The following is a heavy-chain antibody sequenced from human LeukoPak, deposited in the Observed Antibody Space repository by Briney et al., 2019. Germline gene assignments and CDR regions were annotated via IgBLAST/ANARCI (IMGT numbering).Heavy chain of an antibody. CDR2: IYYIGTT. J-gene: IGHJ5*02. CDR1: GGSISSTSYY. CDR3: VWGQYSSTYSSSSNWFDP. D-gene: IGHD6-13*01. Sequence: PSETLSLTCTVSGGSISSTSYYWGWIRQPPGKGLEWIGNIYYIGTTYYNPSLKSRVTIFVDMSKNQFSLWLSSVTAADTAVYYCVWGQYSSTYSSSSNWFDPWGQGTLVTVSS. V-gene: IGHV4-39*01.